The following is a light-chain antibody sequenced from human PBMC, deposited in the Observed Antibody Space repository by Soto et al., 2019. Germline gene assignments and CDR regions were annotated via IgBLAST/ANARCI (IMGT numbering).Light chain of an antibody. V-gene: IGKV3-11*01. J-gene: IGKJ4*01. CDR2: DAS. Sequence: EIVLTQSPATLSLSPGKRATLSCRASQSVSSYLAWYQQKPGQAPRLLIYDASTRATGIPARFSGSGSGTDFTLTISNLEAEDFAVYYCKQRSDWFTFGEGTKVEI. CDR1: QSVSSY. CDR3: KQRSDWFT.